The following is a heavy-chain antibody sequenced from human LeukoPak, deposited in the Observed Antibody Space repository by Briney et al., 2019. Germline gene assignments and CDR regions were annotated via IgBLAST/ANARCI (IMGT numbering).Heavy chain of an antibody. CDR3: TRRVVGATDY. CDR1: GFTFSSYS. J-gene: IGHJ4*02. V-gene: IGHV3-7*03. D-gene: IGHD1-26*01. Sequence: GGSLRLSCAASGFTFSSYSMNWVRQAPGKGLEWVANINQDGSVKYYMDSVKGRFTISRDNAKNSLYLQMNSLKTEDTAVYYCTRRVVGATDYWGQGTLVTVSS. CDR2: INQDGSVK.